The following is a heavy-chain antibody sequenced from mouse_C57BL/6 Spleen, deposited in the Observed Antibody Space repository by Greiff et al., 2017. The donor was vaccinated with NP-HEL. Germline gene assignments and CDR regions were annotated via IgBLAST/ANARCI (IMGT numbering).Heavy chain of an antibody. D-gene: IGHD1-1*01. Sequence: VHVKQSGPELVKPGASVKIPCKASGYTFTDYNMDWVKQSHGKSLEWIGDINPNNGGTIYNQKFKGKATLTVDKSSSTAYMELRSLTSEDTAVYYCARKHYYGSSYGFAYWGQGTLVTVSA. CDR2: INPNNGGT. J-gene: IGHJ3*01. CDR1: GYTFTDYN. V-gene: IGHV1-18*01. CDR3: ARKHYYGSSYGFAY.